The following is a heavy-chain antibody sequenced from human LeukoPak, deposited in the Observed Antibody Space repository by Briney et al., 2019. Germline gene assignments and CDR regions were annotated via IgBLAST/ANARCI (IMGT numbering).Heavy chain of an antibody. J-gene: IGHJ4*02. CDR3: ARRYSSDGSCYSVDY. V-gene: IGHV3-7*01. D-gene: IGHD2-15*01. CDR1: GFTFSSYW. CDR2: INKDGSEK. Sequence: GGSLRLSCAASGFTFSSYWMSWVRQAPGKGLEWVANINKDGSEKYYVDSVKGRFTISRDNAKNSLYLQMNSLRAEDTAVYYCARRYSSDGSCYSVDYWGQGTLVTVSS.